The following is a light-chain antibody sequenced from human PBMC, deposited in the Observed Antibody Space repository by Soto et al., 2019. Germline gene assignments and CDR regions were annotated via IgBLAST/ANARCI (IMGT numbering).Light chain of an antibody. CDR3: QHYYTCPYT. CDR1: QSISVW. CDR2: QAS. Sequence: DIQMTQSPSTLSASVGDRVTITCRASQSISVWLAWYQQKPGKAPNLLIYQASYLQSGVPSRFSGSGSGTEFTLTISSLQPDDFATFFCQHYYTCPYTFGQGTKLEIK. J-gene: IGKJ2*01. V-gene: IGKV1-5*03.